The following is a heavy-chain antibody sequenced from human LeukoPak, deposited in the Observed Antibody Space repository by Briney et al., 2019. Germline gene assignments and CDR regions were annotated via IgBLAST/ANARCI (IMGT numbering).Heavy chain of an antibody. D-gene: IGHD4-17*01. CDR1: GFTFSSYA. J-gene: IGHJ6*02. V-gene: IGHV3-23*01. CDR3: ANAPTTVTYYHYYGMDV. Sequence: SGGSLRLSCAASGFTFSSYAMSWVRQAPGKGLEWVSAISGSGGSTYYADSVKGRFTISRDNSKNTLYLRMNSLRAEDTAVYYCANAPTTVTYYHYYGMDVWGQGTTVTVSS. CDR2: ISGSGGST.